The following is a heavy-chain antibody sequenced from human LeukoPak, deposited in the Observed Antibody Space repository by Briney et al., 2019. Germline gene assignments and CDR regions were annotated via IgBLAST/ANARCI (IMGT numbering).Heavy chain of an antibody. CDR1: GGTFSSYA. V-gene: IGHV1-69*13. D-gene: IGHD3-22*01. CDR3: ASQTAHYDSSGFSTSYDY. J-gene: IGHJ4*02. CDR2: IIHISGTA. Sequence: SVEVSCKASGGTFSSYAISWVRQAPGQGLEWMGVIIHISGTANYAQKFQGRVTITADESTSTAYMELSSLRSEDTAVYYCASQTAHYDSSGFSTSYDYWGQGTLVTVSS.